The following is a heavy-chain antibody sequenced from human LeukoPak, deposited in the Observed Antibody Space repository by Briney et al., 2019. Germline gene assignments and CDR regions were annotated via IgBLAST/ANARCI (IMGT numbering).Heavy chain of an antibody. CDR2: IYYSGST. CDR1: GGSFSGYY. Sequence: SETLSLTCAVYGGSFSGYYWSWIRQPPGKGLEWIGYIYYSGSTNYNPSLKSRVTISVDTSKNQFSLKLSSVTAADTAVYYCARSTTYCSGGSCYPGYFDYWGQGTLVTVSS. D-gene: IGHD2-15*01. V-gene: IGHV4-59*08. CDR3: ARSTTYCSGGSCYPGYFDY. J-gene: IGHJ4*02.